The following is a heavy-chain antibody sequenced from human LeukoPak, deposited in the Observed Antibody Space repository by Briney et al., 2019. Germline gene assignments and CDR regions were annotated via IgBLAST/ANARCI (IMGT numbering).Heavy chain of an antibody. CDR2: INHSGST. J-gene: IGHJ4*02. V-gene: IGHV4-34*01. CDR3: ARRSWRADDSGRLYYFDY. D-gene: IGHD1-26*01. Sequence: PSEAPSLTCAVYGGSFSGYYWSWIRQPPGKGLEWIGEINHSGSTNYNPSLKSRVTISVDTSKNQFSLKLSSVTAADTAVYYCARRSWRADDSGRLYYFDYWGQGTLVTVSS. CDR1: GGSFSGYY.